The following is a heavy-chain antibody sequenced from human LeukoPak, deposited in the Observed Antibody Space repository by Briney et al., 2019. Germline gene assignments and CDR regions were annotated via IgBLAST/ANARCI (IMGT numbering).Heavy chain of an antibody. Sequence: WETLSLTCTVSGGYISTDYRSWVRQSPGKGLEWIGYVFYDGNTNYNPSLKSRVIISVDRSKNRFSLELRSVAAADTAVYYCARHQSGNWGYSFDYWGRGTLVTVSS. CDR1: GGYISTDY. CDR2: VFYDGNT. J-gene: IGHJ4*02. CDR3: ARHQSGNWGYSFDY. V-gene: IGHV4-59*08. D-gene: IGHD3-16*01.